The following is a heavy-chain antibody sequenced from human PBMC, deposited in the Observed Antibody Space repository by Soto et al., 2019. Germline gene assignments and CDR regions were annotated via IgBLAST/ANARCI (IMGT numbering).Heavy chain of an antibody. Sequence: SETQSLTCTVSGGSISSYYWSWIRQPPGKGLEWIGYIYYSGSTNYNPSLKSRVTISLDTSKNQFYLKLSAVPAADPAVDYYWRWLEGATKCFGVDIWGQGTTVTVAS. CDR2: IYYSGST. V-gene: IGHV4-59*01. D-gene: IGHD1-26*01. J-gene: IGHJ3*02. CDR1: GGSISSYY. CDR3: WRWLEGATKCFGVDI.